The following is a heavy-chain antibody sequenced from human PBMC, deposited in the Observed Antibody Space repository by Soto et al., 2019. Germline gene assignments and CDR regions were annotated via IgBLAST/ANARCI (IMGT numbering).Heavy chain of an antibody. CDR1: GGSIGSGGYS. CDR2: IYHSGST. V-gene: IGHV4-30-2*01. Sequence: SETLSLTCAVSGGSIGSGGYSWSWIRQPPGKGLEWIGYIYHSGSTNYNPSLKSRVTISVDTSKNQFSLKLSSVTAADTAVYYCARANDIPDYYYYGMDVWGQGTTVTVSS. D-gene: IGHD3-9*01. J-gene: IGHJ6*02. CDR3: ARANDIPDYYYYGMDV.